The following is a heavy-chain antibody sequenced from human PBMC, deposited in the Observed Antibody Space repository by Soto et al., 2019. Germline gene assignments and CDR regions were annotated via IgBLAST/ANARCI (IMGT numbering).Heavy chain of an antibody. V-gene: IGHV3-30-3*01. CDR3: ATVFVGIAVADEVDY. J-gene: IGHJ4*02. CDR1: GFTFSSYA. CDR2: ISYDGSNK. Sequence: QVQLVESGGGVVQPGRSLRLSCAASGFTFSSYAMHWVRQAPGKGLEWVAVISYDGSNKYYADSVKGRFTISRDNSRNTLYLQMNSLRAEDTAVYYCATVFVGIAVADEVDYWGQGTLVTVSS. D-gene: IGHD6-19*01.